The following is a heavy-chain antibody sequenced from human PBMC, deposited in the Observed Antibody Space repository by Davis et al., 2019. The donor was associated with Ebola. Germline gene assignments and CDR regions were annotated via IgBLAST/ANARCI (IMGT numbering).Heavy chain of an antibody. J-gene: IGHJ4*02. D-gene: IGHD3-10*01. CDR2: ISASSST. CDR1: GFTFSSYG. V-gene: IGHV3-NL1*01. CDR3: VRGPPYDSGSYPWIY. Sequence: PGGSLRLSCAASGFTFSSYGMHWVRQAPGKGLEWVSGISASSSTYYADSVKGRFTFSRDNSKNTLYLQMNSLRAEDTAVYYCVRGPPYDSGSYPWIYWGQGTLVTVSS.